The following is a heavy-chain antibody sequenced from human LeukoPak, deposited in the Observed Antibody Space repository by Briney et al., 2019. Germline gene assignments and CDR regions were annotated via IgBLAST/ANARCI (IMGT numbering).Heavy chain of an antibody. J-gene: IGHJ3*01. V-gene: IGHV4-59*01. Sequence: SETLSLTCTVSGGSISSYYWSWIRQPPGKGLEWIGYIYYSGSTNYNPSLKSRVTISVDTSKNQFSLKLSSVTAADTAVYYRARSRGYSGYAYDAFDLWGQGTMVTVSS. CDR3: ARSRGYSGYAYDAFDL. D-gene: IGHD5-12*01. CDR2: IYYSGST. CDR1: GGSISSYY.